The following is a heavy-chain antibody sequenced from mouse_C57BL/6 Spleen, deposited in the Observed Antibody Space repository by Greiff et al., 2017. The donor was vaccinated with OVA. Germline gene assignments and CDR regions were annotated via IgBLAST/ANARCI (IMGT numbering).Heavy chain of an antibody. CDR1: GYSITSGYY. CDR2: ISYDGSN. Sequence: EVHLVESGPGLVKPSQSLSLTCSVTGYSITSGYYWNWIRQFPGNKLEWMGYISYDGSNNYNPYIKNRISITRDTSKNQFFLKLNSVTTEDTATYYCARDRGYDGGYFDVWGTGTTVTVSS. J-gene: IGHJ1*03. V-gene: IGHV3-6*01. CDR3: ARDRGYDGGYFDV. D-gene: IGHD2-2*01.